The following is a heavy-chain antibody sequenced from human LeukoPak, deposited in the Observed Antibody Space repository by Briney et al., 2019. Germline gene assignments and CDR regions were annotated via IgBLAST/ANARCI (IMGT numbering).Heavy chain of an antibody. CDR1: GYTFSDFY. CDR2: LNPYTGAT. D-gene: IGHD4-17*01. J-gene: IGHJ5*02. CDR3: VTATVTHTRDP. V-gene: IGHV1-2*02. Sequence: ASVKVSCQPSGYTFSDFYLHWVRQAPGQGLEWMGWLNPYTGATITAQRLQGRVTLTWDTSIATGFMELTSLRSDDTAVYYCVTATVTHTRDPWGQGTLVTVSS.